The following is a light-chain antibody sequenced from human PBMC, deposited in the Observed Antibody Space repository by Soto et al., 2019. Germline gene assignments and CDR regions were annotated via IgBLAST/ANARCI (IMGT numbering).Light chain of an antibody. CDR2: AIS. V-gene: IGKV1-39*01. CDR3: QQTYSTIAT. Sequence: DIQMTQSPSSLSASVGDRVTITCRASQRIRNYLNWYQQKPGTAPKVLIYAISSLLSGVPSRFRGSGSETDFTLTISNLQPEDSAIYYCQQTYSTIATFGQGTKVEI. J-gene: IGKJ1*01. CDR1: QRIRNY.